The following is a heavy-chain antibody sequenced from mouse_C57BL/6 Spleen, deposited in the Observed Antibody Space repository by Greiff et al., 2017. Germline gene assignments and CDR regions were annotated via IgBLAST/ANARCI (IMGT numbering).Heavy chain of an antibody. J-gene: IGHJ2*01. CDR2: IDPETGGT. V-gene: IGHV1-15*01. Sequence: QVQLQQSGAELVRPGASVTLSCKASGYTFTDYEMHWVKQTPVHGLEWIGAIDPETGGTAYNQKFKGKAILTADKSSSTAYMELRSLTSEDSAVYYCTSKGSDGYVYYFDYWGQGTTLTVSS. D-gene: IGHD2-3*01. CDR3: TSKGSDGYVYYFDY. CDR1: GYTFTDYE.